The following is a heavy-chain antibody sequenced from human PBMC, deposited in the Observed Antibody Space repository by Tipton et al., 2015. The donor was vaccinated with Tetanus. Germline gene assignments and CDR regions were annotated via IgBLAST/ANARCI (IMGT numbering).Heavy chain of an antibody. CDR1: GFTFSNFW. V-gene: IGHV3-21*01. J-gene: IGHJ4*02. CDR3: TTGKTFGY. Sequence: SLRLSCAASGFTFSNFWMNWVRQAPGKGLEWVSSISSTRRYIYYADSLKGRFTISRDNAESSLSLHMESLRAEDTAVYYCTTGKTFGYWGQWTLVTVSS. CDR2: ISSTRRYI.